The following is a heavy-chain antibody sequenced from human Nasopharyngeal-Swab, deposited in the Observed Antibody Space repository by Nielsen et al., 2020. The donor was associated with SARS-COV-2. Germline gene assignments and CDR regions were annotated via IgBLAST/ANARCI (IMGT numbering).Heavy chain of an antibody. Sequence: GESLKISCAASGFTFSSYWMHWVRQAPGRGLVWVSRINSDGSSTSYADSVKGRFTISRDNAKNSLYLQMNSLRAEDTALYYCASGPYWGQGTLVTVSS. CDR2: INSDGSST. CDR1: GFTFSSYW. J-gene: IGHJ4*02. V-gene: IGHV3-74*01. CDR3: ASGPY.